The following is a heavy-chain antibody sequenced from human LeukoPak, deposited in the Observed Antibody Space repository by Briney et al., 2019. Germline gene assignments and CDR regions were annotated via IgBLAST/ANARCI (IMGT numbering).Heavy chain of an antibody. V-gene: IGHV3-49*03. CDR2: IRSKAYGGTT. D-gene: IGHD5-18*01. J-gene: IGHJ4*02. CDR3: TRVGIQLWLQFDN. CDR1: GFTFGDYA. Sequence: PGRSLRLSCTASGFTFGDYAMSWFRQAPGKGLEWVGFIRSKAYGGTTEYAASVKGRFTISRDDSKGIAYLQMNSLKTEDTAVYCCTRVGIQLWLQFDNWGQGTLVTVSS.